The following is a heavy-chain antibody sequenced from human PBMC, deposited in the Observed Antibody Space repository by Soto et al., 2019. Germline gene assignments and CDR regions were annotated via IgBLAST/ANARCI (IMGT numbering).Heavy chain of an antibody. CDR3: ARDSSGWYVMDYYYGMDV. CDR1: GFIFENFG. Sequence: GGSLRLSCAASGFIFENFGMSWVRQAPGKGLEWISSISGSGFKKYYADSVKGRFTISRDNSKSTVYLELNSLRAEDTAVYYCARDSSGWYVMDYYYGMDVWGQGTTVTVSS. J-gene: IGHJ6*02. D-gene: IGHD6-19*01. V-gene: IGHV3-23*01. CDR2: ISGSGFKK.